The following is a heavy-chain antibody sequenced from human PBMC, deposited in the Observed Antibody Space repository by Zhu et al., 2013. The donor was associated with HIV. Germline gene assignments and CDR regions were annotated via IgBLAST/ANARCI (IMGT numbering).Heavy chain of an antibody. V-gene: IGHV1-58*01. CDR3: AKSKRITIFGVVPYYFDY. J-gene: IGHJ4*02. CDR1: GFTFTSSA. Sequence: QMQLVQSGPEVKKPGTSVKVSCKASGFTFTSSAVQWVRQARGQRLEWIGWIVVGSGNTNYAQKLQGRVTMTTDTSTSTAYMELRSLRSDDTAVYYCAKSKRITIFGVVPYYFDYWGQGTLVTVSS. D-gene: IGHD3-3*01. CDR2: IVVGSGNT.